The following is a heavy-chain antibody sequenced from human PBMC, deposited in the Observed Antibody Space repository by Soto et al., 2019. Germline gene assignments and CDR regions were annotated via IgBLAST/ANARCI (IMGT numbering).Heavy chain of an antibody. J-gene: IGHJ4*02. V-gene: IGHV4-31*03. CDR3: ARVYYDSSGHPWKSFDY. D-gene: IGHD3-22*01. Sequence: PSETLSLTCTVSGVSISSGGYYWSWIRQHPGKGLEWIGHIYYSGNTYYNPSLKSRVTISVDTSKNQFSLKLTSVTAADTAVYYCARVYYDSSGHPWKSFDYWGQGTLVTVSS. CDR1: GVSISSGGYY. CDR2: IYYSGNT.